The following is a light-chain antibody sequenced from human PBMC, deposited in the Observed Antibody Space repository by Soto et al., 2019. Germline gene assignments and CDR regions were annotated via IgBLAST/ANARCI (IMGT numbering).Light chain of an antibody. CDR2: KAS. CDR3: QQYNSPWT. CDR1: QSISSW. V-gene: IGKV1-5*03. J-gene: IGKJ1*01. Sequence: DIQMTQSPSTLSASVGDRVTITCRASQSISSWLAWYQQKPGKAPKLLIYKASSLESGVPSRFSGSGSGTEITLTISSLQPDDFATYYRQQYNSPWTFGQGTKVEIK.